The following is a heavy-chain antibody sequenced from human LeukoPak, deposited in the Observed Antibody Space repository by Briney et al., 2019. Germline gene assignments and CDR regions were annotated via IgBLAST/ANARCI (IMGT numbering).Heavy chain of an antibody. CDR3: ARDHCSGGSCYSSPTDY. Sequence: GASVKVSCKSSGYTFTSYGISWVRQAPARGLEWMGCISAYNGNTNYAQKLQGRVTMITDTSKSTDYMELRSMRSDDTVVYYCARDHCSGGSCYSSPTDYWGQGTLVTVSS. CDR1: GYTFTSYG. J-gene: IGHJ4*02. D-gene: IGHD2-15*01. CDR2: ISAYNGNT. V-gene: IGHV1-18*01.